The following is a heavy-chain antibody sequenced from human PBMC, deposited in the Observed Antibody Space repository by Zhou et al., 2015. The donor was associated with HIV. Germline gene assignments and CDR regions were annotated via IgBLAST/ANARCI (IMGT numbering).Heavy chain of an antibody. Sequence: QVQLEQSGAEVKKPGSSVKVSCKASGDDFKKYATSWVRQAPGQGVEWMGGIIPMFGNTHHAQKVKDRVTITADAPTSTVYMELSSLRSDDTAIYYCARSRKVAVDSSANYPFAYWGQGTLVTVSS. V-gene: IGHV1-69*01. CDR1: GDDFKKYA. J-gene: IGHJ4*02. CDR3: ARSRKVAVDSSANYPFAY. D-gene: IGHD3-22*01. CDR2: IIPMFGNT.